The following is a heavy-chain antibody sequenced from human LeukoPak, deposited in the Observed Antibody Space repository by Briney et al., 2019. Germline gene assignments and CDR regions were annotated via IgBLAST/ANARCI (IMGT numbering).Heavy chain of an antibody. CDR2: IYSSGTT. CDR3: ARDIADFWSGSLFDP. Sequence: PSETLSLTCTVSGGSISSGSYYWSWIRQPAGKGLEWIGYIYSSGTTNYNPSLKSRVTISVDTSKNQFSLKLSSVTAADTAVYYCARDIADFWSGSLFDPWGQGTLVTVSS. V-gene: IGHV4-61*09. J-gene: IGHJ5*02. D-gene: IGHD3-3*01. CDR1: GGSISSGSYY.